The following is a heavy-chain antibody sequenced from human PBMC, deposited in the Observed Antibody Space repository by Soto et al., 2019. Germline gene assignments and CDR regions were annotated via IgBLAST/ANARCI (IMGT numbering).Heavy chain of an antibody. CDR1: GYTFTGYY. D-gene: IGHD1-1*01. CDR2: INPNSGGT. Sequence: ASVKVSCKASGYTFTGYYMHWVRQAPGQGLEWMGWINPNSGGTNYAQKFQGWVTMTRDTSISTAYMELSRLRSDDTAVYYCARDMGAAQRGWFDPWGQGTLVIVSS. V-gene: IGHV1-2*04. CDR3: ARDMGAAQRGWFDP. J-gene: IGHJ5*02.